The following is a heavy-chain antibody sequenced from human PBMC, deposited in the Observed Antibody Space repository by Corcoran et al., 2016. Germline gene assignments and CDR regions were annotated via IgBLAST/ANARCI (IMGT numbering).Heavy chain of an antibody. CDR3: ASGGGTSTQWTFDY. CDR2: ISSSSSYI. CDR1: GFTFSSYS. J-gene: IGHJ4*02. V-gene: IGHV3-21*01. D-gene: IGHD3-16*01. Sequence: EVQLVESGGGLVKPGGSLRLSCAASGFTFSSYSMNWVRQAPGKGLEWVSSISSSSSYIYYADSVKGRFTISRDNAKNSLYLQMNSLRAEETAVYYWASGGGTSTQWTFDYWGQGTLVTVSS.